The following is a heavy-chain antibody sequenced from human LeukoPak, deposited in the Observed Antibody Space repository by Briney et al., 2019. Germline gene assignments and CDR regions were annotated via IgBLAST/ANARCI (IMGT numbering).Heavy chain of an antibody. Sequence: MSSETLSLTCTVSGDSINTYYWSWIRQPPGKGLEWIGEINHSGSTNYNPSLKSRVTISVDTSKNQFSLKLSSVTAADTAVYYCASLNCGGDCVGFDYWGQGTLVTVSS. V-gene: IGHV4-34*01. J-gene: IGHJ4*02. CDR3: ASLNCGGDCVGFDY. CDR2: INHSGST. D-gene: IGHD2-21*02. CDR1: GDSINTYY.